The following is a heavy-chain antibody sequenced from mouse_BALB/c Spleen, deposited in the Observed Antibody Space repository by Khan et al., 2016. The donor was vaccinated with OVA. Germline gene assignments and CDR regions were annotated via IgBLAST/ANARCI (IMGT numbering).Heavy chain of an antibody. J-gene: IGHJ4*01. D-gene: IGHD2-3*01. V-gene: IGHV2-9*02. CDR2: MWASGST. CDR1: GFSLTSYG. CDR3: ARIDGYYEDALDY. Sequence: VQLQESGTGLVAPSQSLSITCTVYGFSLTSYGVHWFRQPPGTGLEWLGVMWASGSTKYNLPPMARTSMSKDNSKSKVFLKMNSLQTDDSAMYYCARIDGYYEDALDYWGQGTSVTVSS.